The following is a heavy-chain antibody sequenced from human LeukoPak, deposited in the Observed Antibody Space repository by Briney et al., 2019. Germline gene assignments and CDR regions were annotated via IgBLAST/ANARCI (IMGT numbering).Heavy chain of an antibody. CDR2: ISAGGGGS. CDR1: GFILSNYA. D-gene: IGHD6-13*01. Sequence: GGSLRLSCAASGFILSNYAMSWVRQAPGKGLEWVSSISAGGGGSYYADSVKGRFTISRDNSKNTLYLQMNSLRAEDTAVYYCAKESGIAAAGEFDPWGQGTLVTVSS. J-gene: IGHJ5*02. CDR3: AKESGIAAAGEFDP. V-gene: IGHV3-23*01.